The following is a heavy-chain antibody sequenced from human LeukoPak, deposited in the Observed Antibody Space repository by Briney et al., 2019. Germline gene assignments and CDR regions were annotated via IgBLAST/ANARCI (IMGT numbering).Heavy chain of an antibody. CDR2: IRSKANSYAT. D-gene: IGHD1-26*01. CDR3: ARDQLNSGSYRFSIDGY. Sequence: GGSLRLSCAASGFTFSGSAMHWVRQASGKGLEWVGRIRSKANSYATAYAASVKGRFTISRDDSKNTAYLQMNSLRAEDTAVYYCARDQLNSGSYRFSIDGYWGQGTLVTVSS. V-gene: IGHV3-73*01. CDR1: GFTFSGSA. J-gene: IGHJ4*02.